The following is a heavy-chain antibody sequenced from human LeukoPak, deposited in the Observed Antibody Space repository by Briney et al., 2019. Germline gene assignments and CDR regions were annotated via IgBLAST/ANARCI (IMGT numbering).Heavy chain of an antibody. J-gene: IGHJ4*02. V-gene: IGHV3-53*01. CDR3: ARDLRYYDSSGYYYFDY. CDR1: GFTVSSNY. D-gene: IGHD3-22*01. Sequence: PGGSLRLSCAASGFTVSSNYMSWVRQAPGKGLEWVSVIYSGGSTYYADSVKGRFTISRDNSKNTLYLQMNSLRAKDTAVYYCARDLRYYDSSGYYYFDYWGQGTLVTVSS. CDR2: IYSGGST.